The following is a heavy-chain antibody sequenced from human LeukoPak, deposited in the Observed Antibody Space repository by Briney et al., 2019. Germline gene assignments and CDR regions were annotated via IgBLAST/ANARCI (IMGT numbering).Heavy chain of an antibody. CDR2: IHYSGST. CDR1: GGSISGYY. CDR3: ARTADGSGYYGIGY. J-gene: IGHJ4*02. V-gene: IGHV4-59*01. Sequence: PSETLTLTCTASGGSISGYYWSWIRQPPGKGLEYIGYIHYSGSTNYNPSLKSRVTISLDTSKNLFSLKLNSVTAADTAVYYCARTADGSGYYGIGYWGQGTLVTVSS. D-gene: IGHD3-22*01.